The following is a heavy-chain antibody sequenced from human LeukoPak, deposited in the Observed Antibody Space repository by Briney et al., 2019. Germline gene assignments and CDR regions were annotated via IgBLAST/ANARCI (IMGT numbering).Heavy chain of an antibody. CDR2: ISYDGSNK. Sequence: PGRSLRLSCAASGFTFSSYGMHWVRQAPGKGLEWVAVISYDGSNKYYADSVKGRFTISRDNSKNTLYLQINSLRAEDTAVYYCASAGGRWFGEDYYYYGMDVWGQGTTVTVSS. D-gene: IGHD3-10*01. CDR1: GFTFSSYG. V-gene: IGHV3-30*03. CDR3: ASAGGRWFGEDYYYYGMDV. J-gene: IGHJ6*02.